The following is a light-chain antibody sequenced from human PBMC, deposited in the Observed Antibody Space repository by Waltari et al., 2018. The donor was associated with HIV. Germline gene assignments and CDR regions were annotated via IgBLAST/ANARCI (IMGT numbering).Light chain of an antibody. J-gene: IGKJ2*01. CDR1: QSISTY. CDR3: QHSYSTPPYT. CDR2: AAS. Sequence: DIQMTQSPSSLSASVGDRVTITCRASQSISTYLNWYQHKPGKAPKLLIYAASSLQSGVPSRFSGIGSGTDFTLTISSLQPEDFASYYCQHSYSTPPYTFGQGTKLEIK. V-gene: IGKV1-39*01.